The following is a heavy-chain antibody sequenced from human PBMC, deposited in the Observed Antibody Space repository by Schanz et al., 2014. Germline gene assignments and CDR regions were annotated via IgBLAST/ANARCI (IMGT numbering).Heavy chain of an antibody. Sequence: EVQLVESGGGVVRPGGSLRLSCAASGFSFSIFAMTWVRQAPGQGLEWVSTISGSGGDTYPADSVKGRFTISRDNAKNLLYLQMNGLRAEDTAVYFCARDLSSLIQGDVWGKGTTVTVSS. V-gene: IGHV3-23*04. CDR1: GFSFSIFA. D-gene: IGHD2-2*01. J-gene: IGHJ6*04. CDR2: ISGSGGDT. CDR3: ARDLSSLIQGDV.